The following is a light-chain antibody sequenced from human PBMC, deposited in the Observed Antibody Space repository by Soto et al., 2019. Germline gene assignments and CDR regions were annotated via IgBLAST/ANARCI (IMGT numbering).Light chain of an antibody. CDR3: QQYGSSGT. J-gene: IGKJ1*01. CDR2: GAS. CDR1: QSVGTS. V-gene: IGKV3-20*01. Sequence: EIVLTQSPATLSLSTGERATFSCKASQSVGTSLAWFQQKPGQAPRLLIYGASNRATGIPDRFSGSGSGTDFTLTISRLEPEDFAVYYCQQYGSSGTFGQGTKVDIK.